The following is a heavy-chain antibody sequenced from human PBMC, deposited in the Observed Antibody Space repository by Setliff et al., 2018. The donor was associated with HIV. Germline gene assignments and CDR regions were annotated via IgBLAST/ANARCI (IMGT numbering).Heavy chain of an antibody. CDR3: ARVAWYYSFWSGLGDAFDI. CDR2: ISAYSGNT. J-gene: IGHJ3*02. Sequence: APVKVSCKASGYTFTSYGISWVRQAPGQGLEWMGWISAYSGNTNYAQKLQGRVTMTTDTSTSTAYMGLRSLRSDDTAVYYCARVAWYYSFWSGLGDAFDIWGQGTMVTVSS. D-gene: IGHD3-3*01. V-gene: IGHV1-18*01. CDR1: GYTFTSYG.